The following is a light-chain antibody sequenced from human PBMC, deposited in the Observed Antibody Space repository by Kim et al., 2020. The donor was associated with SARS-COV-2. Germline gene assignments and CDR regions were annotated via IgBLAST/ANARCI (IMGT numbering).Light chain of an antibody. Sequence: QRVTTFCSGNSSNIGNNAVNWYQQFPGKAPKLLIYYNDLLSSGVSDRFSGSKSGTSASLAISGLQSEDEADYYCETWDDSVNGWVFGGGTQLTVL. V-gene: IGLV1-36*01. J-gene: IGLJ3*02. CDR1: SSNIGNNA. CDR2: YND. CDR3: ETWDDSVNGWV.